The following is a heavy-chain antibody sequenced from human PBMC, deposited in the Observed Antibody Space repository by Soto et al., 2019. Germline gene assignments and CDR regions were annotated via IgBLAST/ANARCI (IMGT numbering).Heavy chain of an antibody. Sequence: QVQLQESGPGLVKPSETLSLTCTVSGGSISSYYWSWIRQPPGKGLEWIGYIYYSGSTNYNPSLKSRVTISVDTSKNQFSLKLSSVTAADTAVYYCARVRAARNYYYYYMDVWGKGTTVTVSS. V-gene: IGHV4-59*08. CDR2: IYYSGST. CDR1: GGSISSYY. CDR3: ARVRAARNYYYYYMDV. J-gene: IGHJ6*03. D-gene: IGHD6-6*01.